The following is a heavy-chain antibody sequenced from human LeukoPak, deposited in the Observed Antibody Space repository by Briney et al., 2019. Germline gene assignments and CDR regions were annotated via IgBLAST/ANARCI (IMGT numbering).Heavy chain of an antibody. D-gene: IGHD5-18*01. J-gene: IGHJ2*01. CDR2: ISSSSCYI. CDR1: GFTFSSYS. CDR3: ARNVDTAMVTMDWYFDL. V-gene: IGHV3-21*01. Sequence: GGSLRLSCAASGFTFSSYSMNWVRQAPGKGLEWVSSISSSSCYIYYADSVKGRFTISRDNAKNSLYLQMNSLRAEDTAVYYCARNVDTAMVTMDWYFDLWGRGTLVTVSS.